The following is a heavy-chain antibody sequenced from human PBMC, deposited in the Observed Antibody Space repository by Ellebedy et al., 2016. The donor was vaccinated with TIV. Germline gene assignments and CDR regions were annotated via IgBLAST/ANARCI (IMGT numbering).Heavy chain of an antibody. Sequence: GESLKISCAASGFTFSSYWMNWVRQAPGKGLEWVATIKQDGTEKYYVDSVKGRFTISRDNAKNSLYLQMNSLRAEDTAVDYCARDLWSGYYESSGYMWGQGTLVTVSS. J-gene: IGHJ4*02. D-gene: IGHD3-22*01. CDR2: IKQDGTEK. CDR1: GFTFSSYW. CDR3: ARDLWSGYYESSGYM. V-gene: IGHV3-7*01.